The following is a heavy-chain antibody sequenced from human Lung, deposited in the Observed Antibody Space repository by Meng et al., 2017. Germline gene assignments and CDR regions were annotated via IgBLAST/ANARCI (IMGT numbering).Heavy chain of an antibody. V-gene: IGHV4-34*01. Sequence: QGQLQQWGEGWLKPSETLSLTCVVSGGSLSDYYWSWIRQPPGKGLEWIGEINHSGSTNYNPSLESRATISVDTSQNNLSLKLSSVTAADSAVYYCARGPTTMAHDFDYWGQGTLVTVSS. CDR2: INHSGST. CDR3: ARGPTTMAHDFDY. CDR1: GGSLSDYY. D-gene: IGHD4-11*01. J-gene: IGHJ4*02.